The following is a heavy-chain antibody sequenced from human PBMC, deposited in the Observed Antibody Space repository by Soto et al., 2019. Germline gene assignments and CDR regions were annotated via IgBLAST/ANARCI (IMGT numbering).Heavy chain of an antibody. J-gene: IGHJ4*02. CDR3: TCDLCSGYDSYYFAF. D-gene: IGHD3-22*01. Sequence: LSETLSLTCAVYGGSYSGYYWTWIRQTPGKGQEWLGSIDYSGRTYYNPSLKSRVSTSVDLSKNQFSLSLRSVTAADTAVYFCTCDLCSGYDSYYFAFWGQGSLVLVSS. CDR1: GGSYSGYY. V-gene: IGHV4-34*11. CDR2: IDYSGRT.